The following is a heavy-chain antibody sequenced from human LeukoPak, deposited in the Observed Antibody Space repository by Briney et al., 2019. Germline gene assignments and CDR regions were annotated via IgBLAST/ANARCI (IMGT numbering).Heavy chain of an antibody. CDR1: GFTFSIYG. V-gene: IGHV3-23*01. J-gene: IGHJ4*02. D-gene: IGHD3-10*01. CDR3: AKDPRSGSGSYSYFDY. Sequence: PGGSLRLSCAASGFTFSIYGMNWVRQAPGKGLEWVSSISSSGDITYYADSVKGRFTVSRDNPKNTLYLQMNSLRAEDTAVYYCAKDPRSGSGSYSYFDYWGQGTLVTVSS. CDR2: ISSSGDIT.